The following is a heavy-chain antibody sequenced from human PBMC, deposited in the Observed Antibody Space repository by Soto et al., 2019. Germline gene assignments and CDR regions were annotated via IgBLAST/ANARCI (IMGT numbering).Heavy chain of an antibody. J-gene: IGHJ4*02. CDR2: INSDGSSA. D-gene: IGHD6-19*01. CDR3: ARGPTGWYGFDY. CDR1: GFTFSSNW. V-gene: IGHV3-74*01. Sequence: EVQLVESEGGLVQPGGSLRVSCAGSGFTFSSNWMHWVRQAPGKGLVWVSRINSDGSSASYADSVMGRFTISRDNATNKLYLKMNSLRAEDTAVYFCARGPTGWYGFDYWGQGTLVTVSS.